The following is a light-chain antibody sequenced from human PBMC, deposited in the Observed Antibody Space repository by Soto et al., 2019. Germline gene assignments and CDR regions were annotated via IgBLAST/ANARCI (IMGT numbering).Light chain of an antibody. Sequence: EIVMTQSPATLSVSPGERVTLSCRASQSVGTTLAWYQQKPGQPPRLLIRGASTRATGIPDRFGGSGSGTEFSFTISSLQSEDFAVYYCQQYSTWLRFGGGTKVDIK. J-gene: IGKJ4*02. CDR2: GAS. CDR1: QSVGTT. V-gene: IGKV3-15*01. CDR3: QQYSTWLR.